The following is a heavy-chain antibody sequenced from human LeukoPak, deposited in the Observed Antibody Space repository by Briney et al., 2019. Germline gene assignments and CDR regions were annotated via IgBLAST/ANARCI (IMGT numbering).Heavy chain of an antibody. CDR2: INHSGGT. V-gene: IGHV4-34*01. CDR3: ARRALGAFDI. D-gene: IGHD7-27*01. CDR1: SGSLRAYD. Sequence: SETLSLTCGVYSGSLRAYDWSWIRQAPGKGLEWIGGINHSGGTNYNPSLKSRVTISIDTSKNQFSLKLSSVTAADTAVYYCARRALGAFDIWGQGTMVSVSS. J-gene: IGHJ3*02.